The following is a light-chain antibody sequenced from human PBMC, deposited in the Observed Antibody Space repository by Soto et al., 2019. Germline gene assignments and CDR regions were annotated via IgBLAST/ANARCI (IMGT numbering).Light chain of an antibody. CDR3: QQYNSYSLWT. J-gene: IGKJ1*01. Sequence: DIQMTQSPSTLSASVGDRVTITCRASQSISSWLAWYQQKPGKAPKLLIYDAFSLESGVPSRFSGSGSGTEFTLTISSLQPDDFATYYCQQYNSYSLWTFGQGTKVEIQ. CDR2: DAF. CDR1: QSISSW. V-gene: IGKV1-5*01.